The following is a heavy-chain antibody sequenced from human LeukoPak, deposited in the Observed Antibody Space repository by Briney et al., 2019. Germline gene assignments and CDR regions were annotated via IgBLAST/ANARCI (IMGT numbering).Heavy chain of an antibody. V-gene: IGHV4-34*01. Sequence: SETLSLTCAVYGGSFSGYYWSWIRQPPGKGLEWIGEINHSGSTYYNPSLKSRVTISVDTSKNQFSLKLSSVTAADTAVYYCARGVVFWSGYYRIPDRGHWFDPWGQGTLVTVSS. CDR3: ARGVVFWSGYYRIPDRGHWFDP. CDR1: GGSFSGYY. D-gene: IGHD3-3*01. CDR2: INHSGST. J-gene: IGHJ5*02.